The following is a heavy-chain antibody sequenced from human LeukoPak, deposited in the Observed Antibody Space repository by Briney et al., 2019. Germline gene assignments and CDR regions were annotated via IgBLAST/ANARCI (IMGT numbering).Heavy chain of an antibody. V-gene: IGHV4-59*08. CDR2: IHYSGST. Sequence: PSETLSLTCTVSGGSISSYYWSWIRQPPGKGLEWIGYIHYSGSTNYNPSLKSRVTISVDTSKNQFSLKLSSATAADTAVYYCARQGMSYWYFDLWGRGTLVTVSS. CDR3: ARQGMSYWYFDL. CDR1: GGSISSYY. J-gene: IGHJ2*01.